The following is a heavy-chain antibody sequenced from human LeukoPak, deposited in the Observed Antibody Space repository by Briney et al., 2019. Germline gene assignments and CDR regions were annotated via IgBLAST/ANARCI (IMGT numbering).Heavy chain of an antibody. CDR1: GFTFSKAW. Sequence: GGSLRLSCAASGFTFSKAWMSWVRQAPGKGLKWVGRIKSKTDGGTTDYAAPVKGRFTISRDDSRNTLPLQMNSLKTEDTAVYYCTTITMIREHEDYWGQGTLVTVSS. V-gene: IGHV3-15*01. CDR3: TTITMIREHEDY. D-gene: IGHD3-10*01. J-gene: IGHJ4*02. CDR2: IKSKTDGGTT.